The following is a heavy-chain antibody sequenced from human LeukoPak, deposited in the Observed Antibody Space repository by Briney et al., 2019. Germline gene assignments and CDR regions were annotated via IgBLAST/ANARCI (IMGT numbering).Heavy chain of an antibody. Sequence: PGRSLRLSCAASGFTFSSYAMHWVRQAPGKGLEWVAVISYDGSNKYYADSVKGRFTISRDNSKNTLYLQMNSLRAEDTAVYYCAREGATPAKEFDYWGQGTLVTVSS. CDR2: ISYDGSNK. V-gene: IGHV3-30*04. CDR3: AREGATPAKEFDY. D-gene: IGHD1-26*01. J-gene: IGHJ4*02. CDR1: GFTFSSYA.